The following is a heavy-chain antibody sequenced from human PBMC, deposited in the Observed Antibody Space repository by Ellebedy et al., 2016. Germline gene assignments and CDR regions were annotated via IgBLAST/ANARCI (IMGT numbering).Heavy chain of an antibody. J-gene: IGHJ4*02. CDR3: ARDVYGDYGLCDY. V-gene: IGHV3-30-3*01. D-gene: IGHD4-17*01. CDR2: ISYDGSNK. Sequence: GGSLRLSXAASGFTFNSYAMHWVRQAPGKGLEWVAVISYDGSNKYYADSVKGRFTISRDNSKNTLYLQMNSLRAEDTAVYYCARDVYGDYGLCDYWGQGTLVTVSS. CDR1: GFTFNSYA.